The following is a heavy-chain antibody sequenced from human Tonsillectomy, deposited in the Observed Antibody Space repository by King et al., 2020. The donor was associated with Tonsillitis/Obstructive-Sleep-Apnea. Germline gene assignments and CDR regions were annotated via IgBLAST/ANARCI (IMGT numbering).Heavy chain of an antibody. CDR2: INHSGST. J-gene: IGHJ4*02. V-gene: IGHV4-34*01. D-gene: IGHD4-17*01. Sequence: VQLQQWGAGLLKPSETLSLTCAVYGGSFSGYYWRWIRQPPGKGLEWIGKINHSGSTNYNPSLKSRVTISVDTSKNQFSLKLSSVTAADTAVYYCATSFGDYGPLLPFDYWGQGTLVTVSS. CDR3: ATSFGDYGPLLPFDY. CDR1: GGSFSGYY.